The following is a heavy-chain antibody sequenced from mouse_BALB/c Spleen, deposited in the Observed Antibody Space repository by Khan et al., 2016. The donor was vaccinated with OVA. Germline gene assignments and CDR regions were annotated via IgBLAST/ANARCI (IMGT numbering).Heavy chain of an antibody. J-gene: IGHJ3*01. D-gene: IGHD1-1*01. CDR1: GFTFSTYG. CDR2: VSTGGSYT. V-gene: IGHV5-6*01. Sequence: VQLKESGGDLVKPGGSLKLSCAASGFTFSTYGMSWVRQTPDQRLEWVATVSTGGSYTYYPDSVKGRFTISRDNAKNTLYLQMSGLKSEDTAMFYCTRLAYYYDSEGFAYWGQGTLVTVSA. CDR3: TRLAYYYDSEGFAY.